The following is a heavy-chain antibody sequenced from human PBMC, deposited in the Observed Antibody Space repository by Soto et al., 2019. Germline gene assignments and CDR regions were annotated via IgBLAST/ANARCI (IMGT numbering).Heavy chain of an antibody. CDR2: IYYSGST. D-gene: IGHD6-19*01. CDR1: GGSISSSSYY. V-gene: IGHV4-39*01. CDR3: ARALQWLAYYYYGMDV. Sequence: QLQLQESGPGLVKPSETLSLTCTVSGGSISSSSYYWGWIRQPPGKGLEWIGSIYYSGSTYSNPSLKSRVTISVDTSKNQCSLKLSSVTAADTAVYYCARALQWLAYYYYGMDVWGQGTTVTVSS. J-gene: IGHJ6*02.